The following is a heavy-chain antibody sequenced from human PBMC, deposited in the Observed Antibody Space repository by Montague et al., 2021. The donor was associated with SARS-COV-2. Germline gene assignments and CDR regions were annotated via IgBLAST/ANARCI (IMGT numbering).Heavy chain of an antibody. D-gene: IGHD1-26*01. CDR3: ARMSAGATIAFDY. CDR2: TDWDDDK. Sequence: PALVKPTQTLTLTCTFSGFSLSTSGMCVSWIRQPPGKALEWLARTDWDDDKYYSTSLKTRLTISKDTSKNQVVLTMTNMCPVDTATYYCARMSAGATIAFDYWGQGTLVTVSS. V-gene: IGHV2-70*11. J-gene: IGHJ4*02. CDR1: GFSLSTSGMC.